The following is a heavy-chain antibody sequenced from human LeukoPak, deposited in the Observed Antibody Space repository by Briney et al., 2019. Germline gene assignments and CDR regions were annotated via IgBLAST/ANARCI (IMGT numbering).Heavy chain of an antibody. CDR3: ARGYYYDFSVTPDY. D-gene: IGHD3-22*01. J-gene: IGHJ4*02. CDR1: GFIFSNYA. Sequence: PGGSLRLSCAASGFIFSNYAMHWVRQAPGKGLEWVAVIWHDGRNEYYADSVKGRFTISRDTSKNPLYLQMNSLRVEDTAVYYCARGYYYDFSVTPDYWGQGTLVTVSS. CDR2: IWHDGRNE. V-gene: IGHV3-33*01.